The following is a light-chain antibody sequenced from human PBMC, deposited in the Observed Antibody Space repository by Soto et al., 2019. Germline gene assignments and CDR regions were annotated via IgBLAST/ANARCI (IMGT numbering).Light chain of an antibody. CDR3: QSFDTGRTGPI. V-gene: IGLV1-40*01. J-gene: IGLJ2*01. Sequence: QSVLTQPPSVSAAPGQRVTISCNGSNSNIGAHYEVHWYQQFPGTAPKLLISNNTNRPSGVPDRFSGSRSGTSASLAITGLQSEDEADYYCQSFDTGRTGPILGIGTKLTVL. CDR2: NNT. CDR1: NSNIGAHYE.